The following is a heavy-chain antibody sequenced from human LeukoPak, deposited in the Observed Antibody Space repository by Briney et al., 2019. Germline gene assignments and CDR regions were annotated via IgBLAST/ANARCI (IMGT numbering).Heavy chain of an antibody. J-gene: IGHJ4*02. CDR3: ARATFEDSSSWYYFDY. D-gene: IGHD6-13*01. Sequence: PSETLSLTCTVSGGSISSYYWSWIRQPPGKGLEWIGYIYYSGSTNYNPSLKSRVTISVDTSKNQFSLKLNSVTAADTAVYYCARATFEDSSSWYYFDYWGQGTLVTVSS. CDR1: GGSISSYY. V-gene: IGHV4-59*12. CDR2: IYYSGST.